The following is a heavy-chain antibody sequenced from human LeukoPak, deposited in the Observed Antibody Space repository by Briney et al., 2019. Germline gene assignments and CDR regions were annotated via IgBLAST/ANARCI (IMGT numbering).Heavy chain of an antibody. CDR3: AKDLVPAARRAHAFDI. D-gene: IGHD2-2*01. J-gene: IGHJ3*02. CDR1: GFTFSSYG. V-gene: IGHV3-30*02. Sequence: GGSLRLSCAASGFTFSSYGMHWVRQAPGKGLEWVAFIRYDGSNKYYADSVKGRFTISRDNSKNTLYLQMNSLRAEDTAVYYCAKDLVPAARRAHAFDIWGQGTMVTVSS. CDR2: IRYDGSNK.